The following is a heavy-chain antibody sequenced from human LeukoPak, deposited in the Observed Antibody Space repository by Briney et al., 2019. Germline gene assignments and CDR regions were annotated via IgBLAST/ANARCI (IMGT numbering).Heavy chain of an antibody. CDR3: ARRECGGGSCYFDY. CDR2: IYYSGST. D-gene: IGHD2-15*01. V-gene: IGHV4-59*08. CDR1: GGSISSYY. Sequence: PSETLSLTCTVSGGSISSYYWSWIRQPPGKGLEWIGYIYYSGSTNYNPSLKSRVTISVDTSKNQFSLKLSSVTAADTAVYYCARRECGGGSCYFDYWGQGTLVTVSP. J-gene: IGHJ4*02.